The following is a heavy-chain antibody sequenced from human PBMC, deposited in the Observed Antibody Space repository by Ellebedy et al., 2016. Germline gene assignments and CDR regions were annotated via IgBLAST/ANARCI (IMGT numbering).Heavy chain of an antibody. Sequence: SVKVSXKASGGTFSTYAISWVRQAPGQGLEWMGGTVPMSGTSNSADKFQGRVTINADESTTTAYMELSSLRSEDTAVYYCARGDGPRYDYVWGNYRSYSFDWWGQGTLVTVSS. CDR1: GGTFSTYA. CDR3: ARGDGPRYDYVWGNYRSYSFDW. D-gene: IGHD3-16*02. J-gene: IGHJ4*02. V-gene: IGHV1-69*13. CDR2: TVPMSGTS.